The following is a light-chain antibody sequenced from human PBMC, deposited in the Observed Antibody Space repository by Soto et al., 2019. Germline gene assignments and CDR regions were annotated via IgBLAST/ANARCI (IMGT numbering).Light chain of an antibody. Sequence: QAVVTQPASVSGSPGQSITISCTGTSSDVGGYNYVSWYQQHPGNAPKLMIYDVSNRPSGVSNRFSGSKSGNTASLTISGLQAEDEADYYCSAYASSITLVFGGGTKLTVL. CDR3: SAYASSITLV. V-gene: IGLV2-14*03. CDR2: DVS. CDR1: SSDVGGYNY. J-gene: IGLJ3*02.